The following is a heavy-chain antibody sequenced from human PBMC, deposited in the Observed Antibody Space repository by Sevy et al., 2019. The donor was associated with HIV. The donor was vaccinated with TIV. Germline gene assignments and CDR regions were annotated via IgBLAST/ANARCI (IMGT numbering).Heavy chain of an antibody. CDR1: GFTLSNAW. CDR2: IKSKTGGGKT. J-gene: IGHJ4*02. V-gene: IGHV3-15*01. D-gene: IGHD2-15*01. Sequence: GGSLRLSCAASGFTLSNAWMSWVRQAPGKGLEWVGRIKSKTGGGKTDYADYVEPVKGRFTISTNDSQNTLYLQMNSLKTEDTAVYYCTTEGLDCRGGSCDSECFDYWGQGTLVTVSS. CDR3: TTEGLDCRGGSCDSECFDY.